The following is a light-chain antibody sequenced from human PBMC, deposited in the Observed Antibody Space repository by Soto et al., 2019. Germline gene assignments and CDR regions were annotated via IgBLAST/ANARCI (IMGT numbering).Light chain of an antibody. CDR1: QGISTY. J-gene: IGKJ1*01. Sequence: EIQVTQSTTPLSGSVGDRVTITYRASQGISTYLNWYQQKPGKAPKLLIYAASSLQSGVPSRFSGSGSETDFTLTIISRQPEDFATSSCHHSYSTTWTFGQVTKVDI. V-gene: IGKV1-39*01. CDR3: HHSYSTTWT. CDR2: AAS.